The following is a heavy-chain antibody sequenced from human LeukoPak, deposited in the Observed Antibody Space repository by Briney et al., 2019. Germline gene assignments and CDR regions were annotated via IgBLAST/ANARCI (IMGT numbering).Heavy chain of an antibody. D-gene: IGHD4-17*01. CDR2: ISWNSGSV. Sequence: PGGSLRLSCAASGFTFDDYAMHWVRQAPGKGLEWVSGISWNSGSVGYADSVKGRFTISRDNAKNSLYLQMNSLRAEDTALYYCAKGAYGDQNFDYWGQGTLVTVSS. CDR1: GFTFDDYA. J-gene: IGHJ4*02. V-gene: IGHV3-9*01. CDR3: AKGAYGDQNFDY.